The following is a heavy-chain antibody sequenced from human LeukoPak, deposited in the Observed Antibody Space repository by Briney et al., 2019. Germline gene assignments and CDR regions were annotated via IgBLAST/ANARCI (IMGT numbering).Heavy chain of an antibody. J-gene: IGHJ4*02. V-gene: IGHV3-21*01. D-gene: IGHD6-13*01. CDR3: ARGLPIAAAGASDY. CDR2: ISSSSSYI. Sequence: PSETLSLTCAVYGGSFSGYYWSWIRQPPGKGLEWVSSISSSSSYIYYADSVKGRFTISRDNAKNSLYLQMNRLRAEDTAVYYCARGLPIAAAGASDYWGQGTLVTVSS. CDR1: GGSFSGYY.